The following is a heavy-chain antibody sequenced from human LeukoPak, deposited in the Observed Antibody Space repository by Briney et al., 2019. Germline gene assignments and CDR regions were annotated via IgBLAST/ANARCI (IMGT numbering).Heavy chain of an antibody. D-gene: IGHD4-17*01. Sequence: PSETLSLTCAVYGGSFSGYYWSWIRQPPGKGLEWIGYIYYSGSTNYNPSLKSRVTISVDTSKNQFSLKLSSVTAADTAVYYCARYGYYYGMDVWGQGTTVTVSS. CDR3: ARYGYYYGMDV. J-gene: IGHJ6*02. CDR2: IYYSGST. V-gene: IGHV4-59*01. CDR1: GGSFSGYY.